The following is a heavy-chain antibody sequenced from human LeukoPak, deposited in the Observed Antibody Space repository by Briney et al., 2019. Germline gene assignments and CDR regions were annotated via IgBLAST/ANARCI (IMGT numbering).Heavy chain of an antibody. CDR3: ARGYYYDSSGYYYDYFDY. V-gene: IGHV1-18*01. Sequence: ASVMVSCKASGYTFTSYDISWVRQAPGQGLEWMGWISAYNGNTNYALNLQGRVTMTTDTSTSTAYMELRSLRSDDTAMYYCARGYYYDSSGYYYDYFDYWGQGTLVTVSS. J-gene: IGHJ4*02. CDR1: GYTFTSYD. D-gene: IGHD3-22*01. CDR2: ISAYNGNT.